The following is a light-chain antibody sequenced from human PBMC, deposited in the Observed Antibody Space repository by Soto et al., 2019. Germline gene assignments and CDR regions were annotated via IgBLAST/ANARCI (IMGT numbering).Light chain of an antibody. Sequence: DIQMTPSPSSLSASVGDRVTITCRASQNINTYLNWCQQKPGKAPNLLLYAASSLQSGVPPRFSGSGSGTHFTLTISSLQPEDFATYYCQQSYSTPCTFGQGTKLEMK. V-gene: IGKV1-39*01. CDR1: QNINTY. CDR3: QQSYSTPCT. CDR2: AAS. J-gene: IGKJ2*02.